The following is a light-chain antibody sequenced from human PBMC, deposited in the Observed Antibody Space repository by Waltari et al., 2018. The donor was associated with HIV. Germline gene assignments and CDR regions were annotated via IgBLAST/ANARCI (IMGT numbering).Light chain of an antibody. CDR2: EVV. CDR1: SSDISGHKS. J-gene: IGLJ1*01. CDR3: NSYTAFNTPHV. Sequence: PALPTPPSWSGSLGQPVTITCTGTSSDISGHKSVSWYQHHPGKAPKLLIYEVVQRPSGVPDPFSASRSANTAALTVTGLQPEDEGIYYHNSYTAFNTPHVFGTGTKVTVL. V-gene: IGLV2-8*01.